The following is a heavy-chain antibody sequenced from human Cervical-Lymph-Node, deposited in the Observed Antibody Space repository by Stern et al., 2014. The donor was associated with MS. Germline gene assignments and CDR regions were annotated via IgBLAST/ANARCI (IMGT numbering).Heavy chain of an antibody. CDR1: GYGFTDYW. V-gene: IGHV5-51*03. J-gene: IGHJ4*02. CDR2: FYLGASDP. CDR3: ARKTGGFDR. Sequence: EVQLVESGAEVKKPGESLRISCKGSGYGFTDYWIGWVRQVPGRGLEWMGPFYLGASDPEYRPPFQGQFPISPAHATPPPYLQWRSLKASDSAIYYCARKTGGFDRWGQGTLVTVSS. D-gene: IGHD3-10*01.